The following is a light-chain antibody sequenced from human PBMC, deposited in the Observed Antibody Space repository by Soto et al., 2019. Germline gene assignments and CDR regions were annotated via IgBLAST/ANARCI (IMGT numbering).Light chain of an antibody. V-gene: IGKV3-20*01. J-gene: IGKJ5*01. CDR3: QQYCNSPIT. CDR2: GAS. CDR1: QSVFSSY. Sequence: EIVLTQSPGTLSLSPGERATLSCRASQSVFSSYLAWYLQKTGQAPRLLIYGASIRATGIPDRFRGSGSGTDFNLTISRLEPEDFAVYYCQQYCNSPITFGQGTRLEIK.